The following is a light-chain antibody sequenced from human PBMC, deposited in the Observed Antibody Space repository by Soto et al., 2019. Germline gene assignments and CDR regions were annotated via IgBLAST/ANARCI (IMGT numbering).Light chain of an antibody. CDR3: QAWDRSNGG. CDR1: KLGNKY. V-gene: IGLV3-1*01. CDR2: QNY. Sequence: SYELTQPPSVSVSPGQTASITCSGDKLGNKYACWYQQKPGQSPVLVIYQNYKRPSGIPERFSGSNSGNTATLTISATQAIGEADYFCQAWDRSNGGFRGRTKLTVL. J-gene: IGLJ2*01.